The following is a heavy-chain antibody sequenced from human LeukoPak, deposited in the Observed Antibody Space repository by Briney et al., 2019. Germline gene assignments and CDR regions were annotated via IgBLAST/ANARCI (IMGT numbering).Heavy chain of an antibody. CDR1: GGSISSGSYY. V-gene: IGHV4-61*02. CDR2: IYTSGST. CDR3: ARDAVVIDAFDI. Sequence: KSSETLSLTCTVSGGSISSGSYYWSCIRQPAGKGLEWIGRIYTSGSTNYNPSLKSRVTISVDTSKNQFSLKLSSVTAADTAVYYCARDAVVIDAFDIWGQGTMVTVSS. J-gene: IGHJ3*02. D-gene: IGHD3-22*01.